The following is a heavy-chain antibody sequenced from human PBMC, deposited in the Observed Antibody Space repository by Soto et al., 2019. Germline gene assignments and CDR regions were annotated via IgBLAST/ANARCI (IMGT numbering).Heavy chain of an antibody. CDR1: GFTFSSYG. D-gene: IGHD3-3*01. CDR2: ISNDGSNK. Sequence: PGGSLRLSCAASGFTFSSYGMHWVRQAPGKGLEWVAVISNDGSNKYYADSVKGRFTISRDNSKNTLYLQMNSLRAEDTAVYYCAKDREITIFGVVTDYYYYYGMDVWGQGTTVTVSS. CDR3: AKDREITIFGVVTDYYYYYGMDV. V-gene: IGHV3-30*18. J-gene: IGHJ6*02.